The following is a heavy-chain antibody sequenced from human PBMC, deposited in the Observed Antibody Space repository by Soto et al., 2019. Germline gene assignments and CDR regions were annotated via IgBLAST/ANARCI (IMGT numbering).Heavy chain of an antibody. J-gene: IGHJ2*01. D-gene: IGHD2-21*02. CDR3: AKLPRSYCGGDCYPYWYFDL. CDR2: ISGSGGST. V-gene: IGHV3-23*01. Sequence: VQLLESGGGLVQPGGSLRLSCAASGFTFSSYAMSWVRQAPGKGLEWVSAISGSGGSTYYADSVKGRFTISRDNSKNTLYLQMNSLRAEDTAVYYCAKLPRSYCGGDCYPYWYFDLWGRGTLVTVSS. CDR1: GFTFSSYA.